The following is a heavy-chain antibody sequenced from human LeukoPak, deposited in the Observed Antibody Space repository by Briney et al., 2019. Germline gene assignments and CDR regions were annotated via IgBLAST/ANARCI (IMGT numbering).Heavy chain of an antibody. J-gene: IGHJ3*02. V-gene: IGHV3-15*01. CDR3: TTSRPYIVVVPLDDAFDI. CDR1: GFTFSSYW. Sequence: GGSLRLSCAASGFTFSSYWMSWVRQAPGKGLEWVGRIKSKTDGGTTDYAAPVKGRFTISRDDSKNTLYLQMNSLKTEDTAVYYCTTSRPYIVVVPLDDAFDIWGQGTMVTVSS. D-gene: IGHD2-2*01. CDR2: IKSKTDGGTT.